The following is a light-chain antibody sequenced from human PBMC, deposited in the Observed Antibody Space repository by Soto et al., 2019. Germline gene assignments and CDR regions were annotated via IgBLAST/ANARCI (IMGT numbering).Light chain of an antibody. CDR1: QGIGAT. CDR2: DTS. J-gene: IGKJ4*01. V-gene: IGKV3-15*01. Sequence: VMTQSPATLSVSPGEGLTLACRASQGIGATLAWYTNNPGQTTRLIIYDTSTRDTGVPDRVGGIKSGQEVTLNINRLQSEDVAIYYGQPYNNWKLTFGGGTKVDI. CDR3: QPYNNWKLT.